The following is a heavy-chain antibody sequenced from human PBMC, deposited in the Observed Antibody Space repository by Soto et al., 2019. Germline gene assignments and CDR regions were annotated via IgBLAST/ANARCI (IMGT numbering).Heavy chain of an antibody. J-gene: IGHJ6*02. CDR2: INPSADTT. V-gene: IGHV1-46*01. CDR1: GYSVARYF. D-gene: IGHD6-13*01. CDR3: ARGGSSPVFCYYCGLDV. Sequence: ASVKVSCKASGYSVARYFMHWVRQAPGQGLEWLGVINPSADTTTYAQKFQGRVTMTWDTYTNTVFMDVSRLRSEDTAIYYCARGGSSPVFCYYCGLDVWGQGTTVTVS.